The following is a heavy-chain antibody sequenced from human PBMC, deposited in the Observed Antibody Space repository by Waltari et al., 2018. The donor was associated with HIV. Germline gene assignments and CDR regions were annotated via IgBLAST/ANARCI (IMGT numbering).Heavy chain of an antibody. J-gene: IGHJ6*02. Sequence: EQLVESGGGLVQPGGSLRLSCGASGLTFSRYAVTWVRQAPGKGLEWIAYISSESTNIQYADSVKGRFTVSRDNAEESLYLEMNSLRDEDTAVYYCARDTLNFYFGLDVWGQGTTVTVSS. CDR2: ISSESTNI. CDR3: ARDTLNFYFGLDV. D-gene: IGHD2-15*01. CDR1: GLTFSRYA. V-gene: IGHV3-48*02.